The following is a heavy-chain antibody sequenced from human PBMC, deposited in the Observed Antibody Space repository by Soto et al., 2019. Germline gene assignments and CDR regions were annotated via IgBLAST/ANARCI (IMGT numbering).Heavy chain of an antibody. D-gene: IGHD3-22*01. CDR3: ARDLRYYDSSGYYGDFDY. V-gene: IGHV3-48*02. CDR2: ISSSSSTI. CDR1: GFTFSSYS. J-gene: IGHJ4*02. Sequence: PGGSLRLSCAASGFTFSSYSMNWVRQAPGKGLEWVSYISSSSSTIYYADSVKGRFTISRDNAKNSLYLQMNSLRDEDTAVYYCARDLRYYDSSGYYGDFDYWGQGTLVTVSS.